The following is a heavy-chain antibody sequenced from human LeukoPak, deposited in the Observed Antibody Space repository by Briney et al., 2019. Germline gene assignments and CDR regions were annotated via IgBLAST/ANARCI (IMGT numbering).Heavy chain of an antibody. J-gene: IGHJ4*02. CDR1: GGTFSSYA. V-gene: IGHV1-46*01. CDR2: INPSGGST. D-gene: IGHD6-13*01. CDR3: ARDRGAAGTIDY. Sequence: ASVTVSCKASGGTFSSYAISWVRQAPGQGLEWMGIINPSGGSTNYAQKFQGRVTMTRDMSTSTVYMELSSLRSEDTAVYYCARDRGAAGTIDYWGQGTLVTVSS.